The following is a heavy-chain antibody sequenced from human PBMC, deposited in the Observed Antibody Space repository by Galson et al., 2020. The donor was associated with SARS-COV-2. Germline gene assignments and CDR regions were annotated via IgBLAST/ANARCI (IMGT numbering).Heavy chain of an antibody. J-gene: IGHJ6*02. Sequence: HGESLKISCQGSGYTFSNYWIAWVRQMPGKGLEWMGIIYPGDSDARYSPSFQGQVTISADKSISTAYLQWSSLKASDTAMYYCARQNYYDSSGYYYGDYYYGMDVWGQGTTVTVSS. CDR2: IYPGDSDA. V-gene: IGHV5-51*01. CDR3: ARQNYYDSSGYYYGDYYYGMDV. D-gene: IGHD3-22*01. CDR1: GYTFSNYW.